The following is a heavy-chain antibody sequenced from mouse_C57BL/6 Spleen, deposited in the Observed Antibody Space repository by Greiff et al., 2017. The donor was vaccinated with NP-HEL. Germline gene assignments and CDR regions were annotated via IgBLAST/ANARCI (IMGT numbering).Heavy chain of an antibody. J-gene: IGHJ3*01. Sequence: VPLQQPGAELVKPGASVKLSCKASGYTFTSYWMHWVTQRPGHGLEWIGMIYPTSGSTNYNEKFKSKATLTVDKSSSTAYMQLSSRTSEDSAVYYCAREGKLRGFAYWGQGTLVTVSA. V-gene: IGHV1-64*01. CDR1: GYTFTSYW. D-gene: IGHD1-1*01. CDR3: AREGKLRGFAY. CDR2: IYPTSGST.